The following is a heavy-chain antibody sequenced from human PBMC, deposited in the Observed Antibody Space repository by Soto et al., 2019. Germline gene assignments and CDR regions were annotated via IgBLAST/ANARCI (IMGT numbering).Heavy chain of an antibody. J-gene: IGHJ5*02. CDR1: GGSISSGDYY. D-gene: IGHD3-10*01. CDR2: IYYSGST. V-gene: IGHV4-30-4*01. Sequence: SETLSLTCTVSGGSISSGDYYWSWIRQPPGKGLEWIGYIYYSGSTYYNPSLKSRVTISVDTSKNQFSLKLSSVTAADTAVYYCARYRGTMVRGVITNWFDPWGQGTLVTVSS. CDR3: ARYRGTMVRGVITNWFDP.